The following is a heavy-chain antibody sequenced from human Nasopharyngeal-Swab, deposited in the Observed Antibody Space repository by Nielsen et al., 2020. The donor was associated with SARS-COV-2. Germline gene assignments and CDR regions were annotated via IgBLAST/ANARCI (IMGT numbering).Heavy chain of an antibody. D-gene: IGHD3-3*01. J-gene: IGHJ4*02. CDR3: ARVKITIFGVAYFDY. Sequence: PGKGLEWIGNIYYSGSTYYNPSLKSRVTISVDTPKNQFSLKLSSVTAADTAVYYCARVKITIFGVAYFDYWGQGTLVTVSS. CDR2: IYYSGST. V-gene: IGHV4-39*07.